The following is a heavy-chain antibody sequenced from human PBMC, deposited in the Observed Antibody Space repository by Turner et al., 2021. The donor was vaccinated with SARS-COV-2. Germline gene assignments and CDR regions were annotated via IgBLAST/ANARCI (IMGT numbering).Heavy chain of an antibody. CDR3: AKGLAVYCSGGSCYSGIVDY. J-gene: IGHJ4*02. CDR2: ISYDGSNK. Sequence: QVQLAESGGALVQPGRSLRLFCAAPVATCTNYGVHWARQAPGKGLEWLKVISYDGSNKYYAASVKSRFTISRDNSKNTLYLQMNSLRAEDTAVYYCAKGLAVYCSGGSCYSGIVDYWGQGTLVTVSS. V-gene: IGHV3-30*18. CDR1: VATCTNYG. D-gene: IGHD2-15*01.